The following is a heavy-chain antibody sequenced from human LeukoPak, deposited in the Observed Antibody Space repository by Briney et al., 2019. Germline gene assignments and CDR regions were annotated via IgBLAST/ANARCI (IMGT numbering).Heavy chain of an antibody. CDR2: FDPEDGET. CDR1: GYTLTELS. CDR3: ATGHSSGWYWDFDL. D-gene: IGHD6-19*01. V-gene: IGHV1-24*01. J-gene: IGHJ2*01. Sequence: ASVKVSCKVSGYTLTELSMHWMRQAPGEGLEWMGGFDPEDGETIYAQKFQGRVTMTEDTSTDTAYMELSSLRSEDTAVYYCATGHSSGWYWDFDLWGCGTLVTVSS.